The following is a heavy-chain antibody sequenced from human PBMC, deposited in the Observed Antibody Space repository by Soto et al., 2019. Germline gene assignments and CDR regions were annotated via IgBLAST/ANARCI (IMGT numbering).Heavy chain of an antibody. CDR2: IIPIFGTA. J-gene: IGHJ4*02. CDR3: ASPMVRGVIGQYYFDY. D-gene: IGHD3-10*01. CDR1: GGTFSSYA. V-gene: IGHV1-69*13. Sequence: SVKVSCKASGGTFSSYAISWVRQAPGQGLEWMGGIIPIFGTANYAQKFQGRVTITADESTSTAYMELSSLRSEDTAVYYCASPMVRGVIGQYYFDYWGQGTLVTVSS.